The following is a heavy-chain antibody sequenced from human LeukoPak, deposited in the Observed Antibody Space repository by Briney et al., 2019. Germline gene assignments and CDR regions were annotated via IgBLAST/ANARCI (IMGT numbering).Heavy chain of an antibody. CDR3: ARRASSYYFDN. CDR1: GYTFTGYY. D-gene: IGHD3-16*02. V-gene: IGHV1-2*02. Sequence: AASVKVSCKASGYTFTGYYMHWVRQAPGQGLEWMGWINPNSGDTNYAQKFQGRVTMTRDTSISIAYMELSRLRSDDTAVYYCARRASSYYFDNWSQGTLVTVSS. J-gene: IGHJ4*02. CDR2: INPNSGDT.